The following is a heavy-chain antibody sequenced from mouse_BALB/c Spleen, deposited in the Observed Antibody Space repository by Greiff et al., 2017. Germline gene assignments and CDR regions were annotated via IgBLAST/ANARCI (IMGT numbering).Heavy chain of an antibody. CDR3: TRRRYAYGAMDY. CDR1: GYTFTSYW. J-gene: IGHJ4*01. Sequence: QVQLQQPGAELVRPGASVKLSCKASGYTFTSYWINWVKQRPGQGLEWIGNIYPSDSYTNYTQKFKDKATLTVDKSSSTAYMQLSSPTSEDSAVYYCTRRRYAYGAMDYWGQGTSVTVSS. V-gene: IGHV1-69*02. D-gene: IGHD2-2*01. CDR2: IYPSDSYT.